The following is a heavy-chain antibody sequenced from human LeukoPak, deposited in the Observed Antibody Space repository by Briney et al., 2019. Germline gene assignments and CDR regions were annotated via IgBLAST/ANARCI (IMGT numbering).Heavy chain of an antibody. Sequence: PGGSLRLSCAASGFTFSSYAMSWVRQAPGKGLEWVSAISGSGGSTYYADYVRGRVTISADKSISTAYLQWDSLKASDTAMYYCAIEHPSEYVETTPVFDIWGQGTMVTVSS. J-gene: IGHJ3*02. CDR3: AIEHPSEYVETTPVFDI. CDR2: ISGSGGST. CDR1: GFTFSSYA. D-gene: IGHD1-7*01. V-gene: IGHV3-23*01.